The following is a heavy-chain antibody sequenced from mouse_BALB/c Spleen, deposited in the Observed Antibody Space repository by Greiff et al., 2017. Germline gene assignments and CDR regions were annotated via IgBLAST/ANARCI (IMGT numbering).Heavy chain of an antibody. Sequence: QVQLQQSGPSLVQPSQSLSITCTVSGFSLTSYGVHWVRQSPGKGLEWLGVIWRGGSTDYNAAFMSRLSITKDNSKSQVFFKMNSLQADDTAIYYCAKYYYGSSAMDYWGQGTSVTVSS. J-gene: IGHJ4*01. CDR2: IWRGGST. CDR1: GFSLTSYG. V-gene: IGHV2-5-1*01. D-gene: IGHD1-1*01. CDR3: AKYYYGSSAMDY.